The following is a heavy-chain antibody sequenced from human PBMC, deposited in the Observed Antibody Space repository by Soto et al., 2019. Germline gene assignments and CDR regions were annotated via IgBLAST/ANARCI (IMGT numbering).Heavy chain of an antibody. V-gene: IGHV1-3*01. CDR3: ARESYLDYDFWSGYYRYYYYGMDV. Sequence: GASVKVSCKASGYTFTSYAMHWVRQAPGQRLEWMGWINAGNGNTKYSQKFQGRVTITRGTSASTAYMELSSLRSEDTAVYYCARESYLDYDFWSGYYRYYYYGMDVWGQGTTVTVS. CDR1: GYTFTSYA. J-gene: IGHJ6*02. D-gene: IGHD3-3*01. CDR2: INAGNGNT.